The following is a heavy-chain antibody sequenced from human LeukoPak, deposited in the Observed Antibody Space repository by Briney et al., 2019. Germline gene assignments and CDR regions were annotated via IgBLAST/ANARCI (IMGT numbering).Heavy chain of an antibody. CDR3: AKDDSVDTAMALFDY. CDR2: IHTGGTT. CDR1: GFDISYNY. V-gene: IGHV3-53*01. Sequence: GGSLRLSCVASGFDISYNYVGWVRQAPGKGLEWVSVIHTGGTTHYADSVKGRFTISRDNSKNTLYLQMNSLRAEDTAVYYCAKDDSVDTAMALFDYWGQGTLVTVSS. D-gene: IGHD5-18*01. J-gene: IGHJ4*02.